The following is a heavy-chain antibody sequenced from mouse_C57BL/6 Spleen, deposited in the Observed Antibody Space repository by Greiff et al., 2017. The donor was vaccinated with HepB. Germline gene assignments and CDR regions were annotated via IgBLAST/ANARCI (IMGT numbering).Heavy chain of an antibody. CDR2: ISSGSSTI. J-gene: IGHJ1*03. V-gene: IGHV5-17*01. CDR3: AGSSYWYFDV. Sequence: EVKVVESGGGLVKPGGSLKLSCAASGFTFSDYGMPWVRQAPEKGLEWVAYISSGSSTIYYADTVKGRFTISRDNAKNTLFLQMTSLRSEDTAMYYCAGSSYWYFDVWGTGTTVTVSS. CDR1: GFTFSDYG. D-gene: IGHD1-1*01.